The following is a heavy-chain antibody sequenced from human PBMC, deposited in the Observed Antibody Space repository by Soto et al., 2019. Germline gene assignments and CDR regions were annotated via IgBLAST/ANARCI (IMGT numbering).Heavy chain of an antibody. CDR1: GGSFSGYY. V-gene: IGHV4-34*01. J-gene: IGHJ5*02. Sequence: LSLTCAVYGGSFSGYYWNWIRQPPGKGLEWIGEIDNSGYINNNPSLKSRVTISVDTSKNQFSLRLTSVTAADTAVYYCARVRDWFDPWGQGTLVTVSS. CDR2: IDNSGYI. D-gene: IGHD3-3*01. CDR3: ARVRDWFDP.